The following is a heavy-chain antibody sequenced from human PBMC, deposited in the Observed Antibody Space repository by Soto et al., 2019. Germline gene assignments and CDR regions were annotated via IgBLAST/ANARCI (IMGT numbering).Heavy chain of an antibody. V-gene: IGHV1-69*13. J-gene: IGHJ4*02. CDR2: IIPIFGTA. D-gene: IGHD4-17*01. CDR1: GGTFSSYA. Sequence: GASVKVSCKASGGTFSSYAISWVRQAPGQGLEWMGGIIPIFGTANYAQKFQGRVTITADESTSTAYMELSSLSSVTAADTAVYYCARRPTVTTYFDYWGQGTLVTVSS. CDR3: ARRPTVTTYFDY.